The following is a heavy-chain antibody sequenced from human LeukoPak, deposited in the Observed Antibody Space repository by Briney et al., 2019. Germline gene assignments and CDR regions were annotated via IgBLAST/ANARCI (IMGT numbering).Heavy chain of an antibody. CDR3: ARDPPNWGFGY. V-gene: IGHV3-23*01. Sequence: GGSLRLSCAASGFTFSSYAMSWVRQAPGKGLEWVSAISGSGGSTYYADSVKGRFTISRDNSKNTLYLRMNSLRPDDTAVYYCARDPPNWGFGYWGQGTLVTVSS. J-gene: IGHJ4*02. CDR1: GFTFSSYA. D-gene: IGHD7-27*01. CDR2: ISGSGGST.